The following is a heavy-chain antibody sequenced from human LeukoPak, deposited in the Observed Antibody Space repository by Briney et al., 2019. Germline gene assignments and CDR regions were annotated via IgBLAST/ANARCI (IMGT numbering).Heavy chain of an antibody. J-gene: IGHJ5*02. CDR3: ARDGTLAAAGSVAWFDP. D-gene: IGHD6-13*01. CDR2: ISAYNGNT. CDR1: GYTFTSYG. Sequence: GASVKVSCKASGYTFTSYGISWVRQAPGQGLERMGWISAYNGNTNYAQKLQGRVTMTTDTSTSTAYMELRSLRSDDTAVYYCARDGTLAAAGSVAWFDPWGQGTLVTVSS. V-gene: IGHV1-18*01.